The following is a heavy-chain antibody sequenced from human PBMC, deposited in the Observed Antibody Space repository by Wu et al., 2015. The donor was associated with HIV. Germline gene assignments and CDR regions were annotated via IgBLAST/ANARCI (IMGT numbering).Heavy chain of an antibody. J-gene: IGHJ5*02. CDR2: INPNSGGT. V-gene: IGHV1-2*02. D-gene: IGHD5-12*01. CDR1: GYTFTGYY. Sequence: QVQLVQSGAEVKKPGASVKVSCKASGYTFTGYYMHWVRQAPGQGLEWMGWINPNSGGTKYAQKFQGRVTMTRDRSISTAYMELRSLKSDDTAIYYCAREGVDAFHPWGQGTLVTVSS. CDR3: AREGVDAFHP.